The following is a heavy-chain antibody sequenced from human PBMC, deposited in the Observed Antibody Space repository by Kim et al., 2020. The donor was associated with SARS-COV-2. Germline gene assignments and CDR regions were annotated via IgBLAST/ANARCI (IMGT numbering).Heavy chain of an antibody. CDR2: IDPSDSYT. V-gene: IGHV5-10-1*01. Sequence: GESLKISCKGSGYSFTSYWISWVRQMPGKGLEWMGRIDPSDSYTNYSPSFQGHVTISADKSISTAYLQWSSLKASDTAMYYCARQEGTGTTGHYGMDVWGQGTTVTVSS. CDR1: GYSFTSYW. J-gene: IGHJ6*02. D-gene: IGHD1-7*01. CDR3: ARQEGTGTTGHYGMDV.